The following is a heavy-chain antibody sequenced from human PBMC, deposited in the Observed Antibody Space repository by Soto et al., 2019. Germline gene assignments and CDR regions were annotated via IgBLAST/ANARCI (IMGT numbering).Heavy chain of an antibody. V-gene: IGHV4-39*01. CDR3: ARGLVRQLGAFDI. D-gene: IGHD6-6*01. Sequence: SETLSLTCTVSGGSISSSSYYWGWIRQPPGKGLEWIGSIYYSGSTYYNPSLKSRVTISVDTSKNQFSLKLSSVTAADTAVYYCARGLVRQLGAFDIWGPGTMVTVSS. J-gene: IGHJ3*02. CDR1: GGSISSSSYY. CDR2: IYYSGST.